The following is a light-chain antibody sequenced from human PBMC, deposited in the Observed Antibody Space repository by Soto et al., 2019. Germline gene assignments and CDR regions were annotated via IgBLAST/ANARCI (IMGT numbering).Light chain of an antibody. V-gene: IGLV2-14*03. CDR2: DVS. CDR1: SSDVGGYNY. J-gene: IGLJ1*01. Sequence: QSALTQPASVSGSPGQSITVSCTGTSSDVGGYNYDSWYQHHPGKAPKLMIYDVSSRPSGVSNRFSGSKSGNTASLTISGLQAGDGAAYYCSSYTSSSTLFAFGTGTKLTVL. CDR3: SSYTSSSTLFA.